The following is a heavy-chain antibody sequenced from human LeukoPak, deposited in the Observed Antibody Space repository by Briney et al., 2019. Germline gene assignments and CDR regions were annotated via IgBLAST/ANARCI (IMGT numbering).Heavy chain of an antibody. Sequence: GGSLRLSCAASGFTFSSHWMHWVRQAPGKGLVWVSRISADVSVTTYADSVKGRFTISGDNAKNTLYLQMNSLRAEDTAVYYCARAHLAVAGRTADYWGQGTLVTVSS. CDR3: ARAHLAVAGRTADY. J-gene: IGHJ4*02. CDR1: GFTFSSHW. CDR2: ISADVSVT. D-gene: IGHD6-19*01. V-gene: IGHV3-74*01.